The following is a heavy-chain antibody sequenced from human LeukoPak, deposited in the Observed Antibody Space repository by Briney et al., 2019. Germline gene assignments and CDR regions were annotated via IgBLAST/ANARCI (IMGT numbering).Heavy chain of an antibody. Sequence: GESLKISCKGSGYSFTSYWIGWVRQMPGKGLEWMGIIYPGDSDTRYSPSFQSQVTISADKSISTAYLQWSSLKASDTAMYYCARQSCGGDCPEEYYFDYWGQGTLVTVSS. CDR2: IYPGDSDT. V-gene: IGHV5-51*01. D-gene: IGHD2-21*02. CDR3: ARQSCGGDCPEEYYFDY. J-gene: IGHJ4*02. CDR1: GYSFTSYW.